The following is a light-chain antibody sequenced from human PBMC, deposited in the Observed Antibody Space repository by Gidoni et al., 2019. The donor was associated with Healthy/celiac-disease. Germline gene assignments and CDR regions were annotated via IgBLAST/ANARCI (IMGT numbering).Light chain of an antibody. CDR1: QSVSSSY. J-gene: IGKJ2*03. V-gene: IGKV3-20*01. Sequence: FVLTQSPGPLSLSPGERATLSCRASQSVSSSYLAWYQQKPGQAPRLLIYGASSRATGIPDRFSGSGSGTDFTLTISRLEAEDVAVYYCQQYGSSPSSFGQGTKLEIK. CDR2: GAS. CDR3: QQYGSSPSS.